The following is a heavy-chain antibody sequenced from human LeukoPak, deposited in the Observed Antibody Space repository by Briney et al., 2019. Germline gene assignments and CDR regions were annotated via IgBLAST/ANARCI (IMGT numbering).Heavy chain of an antibody. Sequence: PGRSLRLSCAASGFTFNDCAMHWVRQAPGKGLEWVSGIGWNSHIIGYEDSVKGRFTISRDNARNSLSLQMNSLRAEDTAFYYCAKDRDSSGFAPYFDYWGQGILVTVSS. CDR3: AKDRDSSGFAPYFDY. D-gene: IGHD3-22*01. V-gene: IGHV3-9*01. J-gene: IGHJ4*02. CDR1: GFTFNDCA. CDR2: IGWNSHII.